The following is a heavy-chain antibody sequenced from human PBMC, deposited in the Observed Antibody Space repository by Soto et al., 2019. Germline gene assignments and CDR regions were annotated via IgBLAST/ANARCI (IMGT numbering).Heavy chain of an antibody. CDR3: ARESGDWPLNWFDP. V-gene: IGHV3-74*01. D-gene: IGHD2-21*02. CDR2: ITSDGKSK. CDR1: GFNFSNHW. J-gene: IGHJ5*02. Sequence: GGSLSLSCAASGFNFSNHWMHWVRQRPAEGLVWVSRITSDGKSKAYAESVKGRFAISRDNAKNTLYLQMNGLTAEDTAVYYCARESGDWPLNWFDPWGQGTLVTVSS.